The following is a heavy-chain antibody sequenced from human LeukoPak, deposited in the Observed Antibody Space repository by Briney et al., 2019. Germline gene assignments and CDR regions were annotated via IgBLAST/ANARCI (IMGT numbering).Heavy chain of an antibody. V-gene: IGHV3-30-3*01. CDR2: ISYDGSNK. CDR3: ARDKARTSVVVPAAIYP. CDR1: GFTFSSYA. D-gene: IGHD2-2*02. Sequence: PGRSLRLSCAASGFTFSSYAMHWVRQAPGKGLEWVAVISYDGSNKYYADSVKGRFTISRDNSKNTPYLQMNSLRAEDTAVYYCARDKARTSVVVPAAIYPWGQGTLVTVSS. J-gene: IGHJ5*02.